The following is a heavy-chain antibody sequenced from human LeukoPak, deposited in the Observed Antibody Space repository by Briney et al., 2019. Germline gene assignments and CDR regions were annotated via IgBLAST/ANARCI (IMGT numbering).Heavy chain of an antibody. D-gene: IGHD5-18*01. CDR1: GGSISSYY. CDR3: AREGTYSYAVPAFDY. J-gene: IGHJ4*02. V-gene: IGHV4-4*07. CDR2: IYTSGST. Sequence: SETLSFTCTVSGGSISSYYWSWIRQPAGKGLEWIGRIYTSGSTNYNPSLKSRVTMSVDTSKNQFSLKLSSVTAADTAVYYCAREGTYSYAVPAFDYWGQGTLVTVSS.